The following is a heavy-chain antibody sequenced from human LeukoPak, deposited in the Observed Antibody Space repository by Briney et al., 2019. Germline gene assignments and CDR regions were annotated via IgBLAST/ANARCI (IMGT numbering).Heavy chain of an antibody. CDR3: SSDYYDGDRYYHDY. V-gene: IGHV4-4*07. CDR1: SGSISLYY. D-gene: IGHD3-22*01. Sequence: SETLSLTCTVTSGSISLYYWTWVRQPAGKGLEWIGRVYTGGSTNYNPSLKSRVTISVDTSKNQFSLKLTSLTAADTAVYYCSSDYYDGDRYYHDYWGQGTLVTVSS. CDR2: VYTGGST. J-gene: IGHJ4*02.